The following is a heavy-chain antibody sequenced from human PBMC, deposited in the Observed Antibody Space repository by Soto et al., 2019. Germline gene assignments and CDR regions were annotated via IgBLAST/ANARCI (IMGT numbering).Heavy chain of an antibody. V-gene: IGHV3-7*03. J-gene: IGHJ6*02. Sequence: DVQLVESGGGLVQPGESLKLSCEVSGFTFRMYSMSWVRQAPGKGLEWVAKIPQEGGDGHYLDSVKGRVIISRDNAKNSLYLQMNSLRGEDTAVYYCARDQLILPAHDFFYGSDVWGQGATVIVSS. CDR1: GFTFRMYS. CDR2: IPQEGGDG. CDR3: ARDQLILPAHDFFYGSDV. D-gene: IGHD2-21*02.